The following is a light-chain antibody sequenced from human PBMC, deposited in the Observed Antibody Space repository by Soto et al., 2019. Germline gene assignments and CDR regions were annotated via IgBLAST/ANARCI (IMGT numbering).Light chain of an antibody. J-gene: IGKJ2*02. V-gene: IGKV3-11*01. CDR2: DVS. CDR3: LQRTHRPPACT. Sequence: EIMLTHSPVTLSLSPGERATLSGRASQSVSTFLAWYQQKPGQPPRLLIYDVSNRAAGIPARFSGSGSGTDFTLTISSLGPEDFAVALCLQRTHRPPACTFGQGTKVDIK. CDR1: QSVSTF.